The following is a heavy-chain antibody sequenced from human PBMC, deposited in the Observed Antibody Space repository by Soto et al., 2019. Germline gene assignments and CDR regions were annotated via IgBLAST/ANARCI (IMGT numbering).Heavy chain of an antibody. CDR1: GFTFSSCW. V-gene: IGHV3-74*01. J-gene: IGHJ4*02. Sequence: GGSLRLSCAASGFTFSSCWMHWVRQAPGKGLVWVSRINSDGSSTSYAESVKGRFTISRDNAKNTLYLQMNSLRAEDTAVYYCVRTSLVVAAATREDYWGQGTLVTVSS. CDR2: INSDGSST. CDR3: VRTSLVVAAATREDY. D-gene: IGHD2-15*01.